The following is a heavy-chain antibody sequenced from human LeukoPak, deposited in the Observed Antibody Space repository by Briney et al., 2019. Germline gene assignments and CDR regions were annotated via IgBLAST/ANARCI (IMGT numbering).Heavy chain of an antibody. CDR2: ISAYNGNT. CDR3: ARNDKPANYDFWSSSRYYGMDV. V-gene: IGHV1-18*01. D-gene: IGHD3-3*01. CDR1: GYTFTSYG. Sequence: GASVKVSCKASGYTFTSYGISWVRQAPGQGLEWMGWISAYNGNTNYAQKLQGRVTMTTDTSTSTAYMELRSLRSDDTAVYYCARNDKPANYDFWSSSRYYGMDVWGQGTTVTVSS. J-gene: IGHJ6*02.